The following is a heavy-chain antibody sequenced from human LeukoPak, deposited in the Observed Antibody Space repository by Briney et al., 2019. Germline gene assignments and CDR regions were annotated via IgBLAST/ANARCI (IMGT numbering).Heavy chain of an antibody. CDR3: ARFGPFYDSSSYGDYNWFDP. D-gene: IGHD3-22*01. J-gene: IGHJ5*02. Sequence: SVKVSCKASGGTFSSYAISWVRQAPGQGLEWMGGIIPIFGTANYAQKFQGRVTITADESTSTAYMELSSLRSEDTAVYYCARFGPFYDSSSYGDYNWFDPWGQGTLVTVSS. CDR1: GGTFSSYA. CDR2: IIPIFGTA. V-gene: IGHV1-69*13.